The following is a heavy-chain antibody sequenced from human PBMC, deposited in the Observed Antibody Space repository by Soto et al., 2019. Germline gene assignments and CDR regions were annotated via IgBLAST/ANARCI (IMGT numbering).Heavy chain of an antibody. CDR1: GDSVSSNSAA. CDR2: TYYRSKWYN. CDR3: ARLSGWDRGLIYYYGMDV. D-gene: IGHD1-26*01. V-gene: IGHV6-1*01. J-gene: IGHJ6*02. Sequence: PSQTLSLTCAISGDSVSSNSAAWNWIRQSPSRGLEWLGRTYYRSKWYNDYAVSVKSRITINPDTSKNQFSLQLNSVTPEDTAVYYCARLSGWDRGLIYYYGMDVWGQGTTVTVSS.